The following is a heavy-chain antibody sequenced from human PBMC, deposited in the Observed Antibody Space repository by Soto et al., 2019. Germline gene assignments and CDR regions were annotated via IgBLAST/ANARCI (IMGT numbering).Heavy chain of an antibody. J-gene: IGHJ6*02. CDR2: ISSSSSYT. CDR1: GFTFSDYY. CDR3: VRDAYSNYVVVAGYYYYGMDV. Sequence: GGSLRLSCAASGFTFSDYYMSWIRQAPGRGLEWVSYISSSSSYTNYADSVKGRFTISRDNAKNSLYLQMNSLRAEDTAVYYCVRDAYSNYVVVAGYYYYGMDVWGQGTTVTVSS. D-gene: IGHD4-4*01. V-gene: IGHV3-11*06.